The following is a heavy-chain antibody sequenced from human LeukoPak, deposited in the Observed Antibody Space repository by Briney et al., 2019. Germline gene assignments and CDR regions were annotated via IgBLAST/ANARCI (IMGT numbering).Heavy chain of an antibody. D-gene: IGHD3-16*02. Sequence: GSSVKVSCKASGYTFTGYYMHWVRQAPGQGLEWIGRINPNSGGTNYAQKFQGRVTMTRDTSISTAYMELSRLRSDDTAVYYFARVGDYVWGSYRYTDIDYWGQGTLVTVSS. V-gene: IGHV1-2*06. CDR1: GYTFTGYY. CDR2: INPNSGGT. CDR3: ARVGDYVWGSYRYTDIDY. J-gene: IGHJ4*02.